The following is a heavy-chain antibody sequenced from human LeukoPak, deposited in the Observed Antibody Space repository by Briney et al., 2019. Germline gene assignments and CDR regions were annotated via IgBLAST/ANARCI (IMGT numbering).Heavy chain of an antibody. J-gene: IGHJ3*02. CDR2: INHSGST. CDR1: GGSFSGYY. Sequence: NPSETLSLTCAVYGGSFSGYYWSWIRQPPGKGLEWIGEINHSGSTNYNPSLKSRVTISVDTSKNQFSLKLSSVTAADTAVYYCARDRYYDFWSGYYKDAFDIWGQGTMVTVSS. D-gene: IGHD3-3*01. V-gene: IGHV4-34*01. CDR3: ARDRYYDFWSGYYKDAFDI.